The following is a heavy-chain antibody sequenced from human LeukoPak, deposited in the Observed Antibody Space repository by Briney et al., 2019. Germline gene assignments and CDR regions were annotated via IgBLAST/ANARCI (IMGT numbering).Heavy chain of an antibody. J-gene: IGHJ4*02. Sequence: GGSLRLSCAASGFSFSAYGMHWVRQAPGKGLEWVAVISYDGSNKYYADSVKGRFTISRDNSKNTLYLQMNSLRAEDTAVYYCAKDPRYYDILTPYFDYWGQGTLVTVSS. CDR2: ISYDGSNK. CDR3: AKDPRYYDILTPYFDY. D-gene: IGHD3-9*01. V-gene: IGHV3-30*18. CDR1: GFSFSAYG.